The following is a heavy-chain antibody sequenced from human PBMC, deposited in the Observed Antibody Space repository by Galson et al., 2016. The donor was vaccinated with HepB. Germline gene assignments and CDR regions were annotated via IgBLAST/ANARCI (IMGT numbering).Heavy chain of an antibody. CDR3: VRSAHYNYIWENFRSQYYFDT. J-gene: IGHJ4*02. CDR1: GFTFSDYT. Sequence: SLRLSCAASGFTFSDYTMHWVRQAPGKGLEWVAVISYDGSNEYYADSVKGRFTISRDNSKNTLYLQMNSLRTEDTAVYYCVRSAHYNYIWENFRSQYYFDTWGQGILVTVSS. D-gene: IGHD3-16*02. CDR2: ISYDGSNE. V-gene: IGHV3-30-3*01.